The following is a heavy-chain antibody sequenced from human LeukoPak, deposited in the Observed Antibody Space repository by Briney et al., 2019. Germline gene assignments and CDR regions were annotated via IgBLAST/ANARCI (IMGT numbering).Heavy chain of an antibody. J-gene: IGHJ4*02. CDR2: ITSSGST. V-gene: IGHV3-23*01. CDR1: GFTFSTYA. D-gene: IGHD2-21*02. CDR3: AKDCRNESKCHGDCLDS. Sequence: GGSLRLSCAASGFTFSTYAITWVRQAPGKGLEWISTITSSGSTYYANSVKGRFTISRDNSKNTLSLQMNSLRAEDTAVYFGAKDCRNESKCHGDCLDSWGQGTLVTVSS.